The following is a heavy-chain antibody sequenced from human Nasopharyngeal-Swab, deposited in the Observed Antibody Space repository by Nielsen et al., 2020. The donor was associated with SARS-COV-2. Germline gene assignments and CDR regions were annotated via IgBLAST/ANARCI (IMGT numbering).Heavy chain of an antibody. D-gene: IGHD3-10*02. V-gene: IGHV4-31*11. CDR2: ISNTGSA. CDR1: GDSIATSSFY. Sequence: SETLSLTCAVSGDSIATSSFYWSWVRQHPERGLEWMGYISNTGSAFYNPSLKSRVTISSDTSKNQFSLRLTSVTAADTAVYFCVRGGRRLNSGRGTWYYFDFWGLGTLVTVSS. CDR3: VRGGRRLNSGRGTWYYFDF. J-gene: IGHJ4*02.